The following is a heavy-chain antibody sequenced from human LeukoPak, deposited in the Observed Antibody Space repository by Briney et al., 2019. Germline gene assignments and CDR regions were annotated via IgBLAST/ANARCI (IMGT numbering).Heavy chain of an antibody. J-gene: IGHJ3*02. D-gene: IGHD2-21*02. CDR3: ARDSRNCGGDCYAFDI. CDR1: GFTFSSYW. V-gene: IGHV3-7*01. Sequence: GEALRLSCAASGFTFSSYWMSWVRQAPGKGLEWVANIDQDGSSKYYVDSVKGRFSISRDDAKNSLYLQMNSLRAGDTAVYYCARDSRNCGGDCYAFDIWGQGTMVSVSS. CDR2: IDQDGSSK.